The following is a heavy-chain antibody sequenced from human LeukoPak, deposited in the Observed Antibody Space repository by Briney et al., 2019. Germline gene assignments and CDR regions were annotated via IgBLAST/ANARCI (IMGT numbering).Heavy chain of an antibody. Sequence: PGGSLRLSCAASGFTFGTYWMSWVRQAPGKGLEWVANIVGDGNEKFYVNSVKGRFTISRDNAKNSLYLQMDSLRIEDTAVYYCARDTVAGQIYFDHWGQGALVTVSS. CDR1: GFTFGTYW. CDR2: IVGDGNEK. D-gene: IGHD6-19*01. J-gene: IGHJ4*02. V-gene: IGHV3-7*03. CDR3: ARDTVAGQIYFDH.